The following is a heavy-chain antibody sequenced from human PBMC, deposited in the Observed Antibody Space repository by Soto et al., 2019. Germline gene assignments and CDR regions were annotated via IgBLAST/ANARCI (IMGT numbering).Heavy chain of an antibody. CDR3: AKEKSVMNSGYDAFDV. Sequence: GGSLRLSCAASGFAFSSYEMDWVRQAPGKGLEWIAYMSAGGTIHYADSVKGRFTISRDNAKNSLYLEMNSLRAEDTAVYYCAKEKSVMNSGYDAFDVWGQGTMVTVSS. J-gene: IGHJ3*01. D-gene: IGHD5-12*01. CDR1: GFAFSSYE. CDR2: MSAGGTI. V-gene: IGHV3-48*03.